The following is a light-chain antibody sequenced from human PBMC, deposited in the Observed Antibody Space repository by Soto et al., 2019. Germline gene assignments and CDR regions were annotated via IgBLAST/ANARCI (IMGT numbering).Light chain of an antibody. J-gene: IGKJ2*01. Sequence: DIPMTQSPSSLSASVGDRVTITCRTSQSVSSYLIWYQQKPGKAPKLLIYGASSLQSGVPSRFSGSGSGTDFTLTISSLQPEDFATFYCQQFYSTPFTFGQGTKLEI. CDR1: QSVSSY. CDR2: GAS. V-gene: IGKV1-39*01. CDR3: QQFYSTPFT.